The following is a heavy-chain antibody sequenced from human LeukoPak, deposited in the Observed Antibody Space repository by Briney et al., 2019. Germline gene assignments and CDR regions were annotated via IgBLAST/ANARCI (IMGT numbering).Heavy chain of an antibody. CDR3: AIQSGGCYSDISYFDY. D-gene: IGHD1-26*01. CDR2: ISAYNGNT. V-gene: IGHV1-18*01. J-gene: IGHJ4*02. Sequence: GASVKVSCKASGYTFTSYGISWVRQAPGQGLEWMGWISAYNGNTNYAQKLQGRVTMTTDTSTSTAYMELRSLRSDDTAVYYCAIQSGGCYSDISYFDYWGQGTLVTVSS. CDR1: GYTFTSYG.